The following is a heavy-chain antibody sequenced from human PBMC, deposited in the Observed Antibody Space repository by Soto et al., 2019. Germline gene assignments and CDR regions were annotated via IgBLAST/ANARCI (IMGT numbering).Heavy chain of an antibody. J-gene: IGHJ4*02. D-gene: IGHD6-19*01. CDR3: ATGIAVAGTGFYFDY. CDR1: GYTLSKIS. Sequence: QVRLVQSGAEVKNPGASVKVSCKVSGYTLSKISMHWVRQAPGKGLEWMGGFDRGSGETIYAQKFQGRVTMIEDTVTDTAYMELRSLRSEDTAVYYCATGIAVAGTGFYFDYWGQGVLVAVSA. CDR2: FDRGSGET. V-gene: IGHV1-24*01.